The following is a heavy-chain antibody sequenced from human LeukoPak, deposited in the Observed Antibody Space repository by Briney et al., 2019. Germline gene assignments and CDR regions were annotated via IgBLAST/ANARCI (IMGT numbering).Heavy chain of an antibody. V-gene: IGHV3-23*01. CDR1: GFTFSSYA. Sequence: GGSLRLSWAASGFTFSSYAMSWVRQAPGKGLEWVSAISGSGGSTYYADSVKGRFTISRDNSKNTLYLQMNGLRAEDTAVYYCAKADQLLPMGYYYYMDVWGKGTTVTVSS. CDR2: ISGSGGST. CDR3: AKADQLLPMGYYYYMDV. J-gene: IGHJ6*03. D-gene: IGHD2-2*01.